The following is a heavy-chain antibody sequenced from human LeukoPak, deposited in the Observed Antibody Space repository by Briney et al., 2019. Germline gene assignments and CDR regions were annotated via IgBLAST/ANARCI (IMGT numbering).Heavy chain of an antibody. CDR2: ISYDGSNK. CDR1: GFTFSSYA. J-gene: IGHJ4*02. V-gene: IGHV3-30*04. CDR3: ARDPRHQYYGSGSYYFDY. D-gene: IGHD3-10*01. Sequence: QPGRSLRLSCAASGFTFSSYAMHWVRQAPGKGLEWVAVISYDGSNKYYADSVKGRFTISRDNSRNTLYLQMNSLRAEDTAVYYCARDPRHQYYGSGSYYFDYWGQGTLVTVSS.